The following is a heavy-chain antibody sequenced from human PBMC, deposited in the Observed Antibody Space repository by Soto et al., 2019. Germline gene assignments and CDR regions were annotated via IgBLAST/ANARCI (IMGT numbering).Heavy chain of an antibody. V-gene: IGHV3-23*01. CDR2: VSIGGST. D-gene: IGHD2-15*01. CDR3: AKRRGAGGHFDY. CDR1: GFTFSSYA. J-gene: IGHJ4*02. Sequence: PGGSLRLSCSASGFTFSSYAMGWVRQGPGKGLEWVAVVSIGGSTHYADSVRGRFTISRDNSKNTLSLQMNSLTAEDTAVYFCAKRRGAGGHFDYWGQGPLVTVSS.